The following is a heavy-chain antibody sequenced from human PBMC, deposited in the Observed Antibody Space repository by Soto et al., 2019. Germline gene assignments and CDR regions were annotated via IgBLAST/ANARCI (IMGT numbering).Heavy chain of an antibody. V-gene: IGHV3-21*01. Sequence: GASVRLSCASSGFTFSTYTMNWVRQAPGKGLEWVSSINGRGNYIYYAESVKGRFTISRDNAKNSLYLQMDRLRAEDTALYYCVREDGKVGTNSAFDYWGLGALVTVSS. CDR2: INGRGNYI. D-gene: IGHD1-26*01. CDR1: GFTFSTYT. CDR3: VREDGKVGTNSAFDY. J-gene: IGHJ4*02.